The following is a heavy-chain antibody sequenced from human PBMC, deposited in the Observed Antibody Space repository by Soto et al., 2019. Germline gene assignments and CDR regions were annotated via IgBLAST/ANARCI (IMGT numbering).Heavy chain of an antibody. CDR2: IYWNDDK. V-gene: IGHV2-5*01. CDR1: GFSLSTSGVG. J-gene: IGHJ5*02. CDR3: AHRRPYSSAFEENLAGNWFDP. D-gene: IGHD6-6*01. Sequence: KSGPTLVNPTQTLTLTCTFSGFSLSTSGVGVGWIRQPPGKALEWLALIYWNDDKRYSPSLKSRLTITKDTSKNQVVLTMTNMDPVDTATYYCAHRRPYSSAFEENLAGNWFDPWGQGTLVTVSS.